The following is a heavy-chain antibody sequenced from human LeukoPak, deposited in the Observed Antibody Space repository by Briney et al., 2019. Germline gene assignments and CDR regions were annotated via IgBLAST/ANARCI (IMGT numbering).Heavy chain of an antibody. V-gene: IGHV1-2*02. CDR2: INPNSGGT. Sequence: GASVKVSCKASGYTFTGYYMHWVRQAPGQGLEWMGWINPNSGGTNYAQKFQGRVTMTRDTSISTAYMELSRLRSDDTAVYYCARGRFLSQLVRGGYFDYWGQGTLVTVSS. J-gene: IGHJ4*02. D-gene: IGHD6-6*01. CDR1: GYTFTGYY. CDR3: ARGRFLSQLVRGGYFDY.